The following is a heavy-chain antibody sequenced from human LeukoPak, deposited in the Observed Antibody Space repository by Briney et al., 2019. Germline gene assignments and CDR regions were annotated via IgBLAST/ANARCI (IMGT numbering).Heavy chain of an antibody. J-gene: IGHJ4*02. CDR1: GHTFTSYY. CDR2: INPSGGST. CDR3: ARDFTSFSRELGTDY. V-gene: IGHV1-46*01. Sequence: ASVKVSCKASGHTFTSYYMHWVRQAPGQGLEWMGIINPSGGSTSYAQKFQGRVTMTRDMSTSTVYMELSSLRSEDTAVYYCARDFTSFSRELGTDYWGQGTLVTVSS. D-gene: IGHD1-26*01.